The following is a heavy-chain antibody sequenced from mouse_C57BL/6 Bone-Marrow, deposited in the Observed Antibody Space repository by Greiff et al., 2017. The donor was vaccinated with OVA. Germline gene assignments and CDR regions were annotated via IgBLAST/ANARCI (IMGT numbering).Heavy chain of an antibody. Sequence: EVKLVESGGDLVKPGGSLKLSCAASGFTFSSYGMSWVRQTPDKRLEWVATISSGGSYTYYPDSVKGRFTISRDNSKNTLYLQISSLKSEDTAMYYCARPLFTTVVVPFDYWGQGTTLTVSS. J-gene: IGHJ2*01. CDR1: GFTFSSYG. CDR3: ARPLFTTVVVPFDY. V-gene: IGHV5-6*01. D-gene: IGHD1-1*01. CDR2: ISSGGSYT.